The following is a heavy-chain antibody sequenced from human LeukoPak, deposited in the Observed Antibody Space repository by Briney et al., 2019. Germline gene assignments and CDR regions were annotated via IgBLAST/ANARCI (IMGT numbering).Heavy chain of an antibody. Sequence: PGGSLRLSCAASGFTFSSYAMSWVRQAPGRGLEWVSAISGSGGSTYYADSVKGRFTICRDNSKNTLYLQMNSLRAEDTAVYYRAEAHVSGINYWGQGTLVTVSS. CDR3: AEAHVSGINY. CDR1: GFTFSSYA. D-gene: IGHD3-16*01. CDR2: ISGSGGST. J-gene: IGHJ4*02. V-gene: IGHV3-23*01.